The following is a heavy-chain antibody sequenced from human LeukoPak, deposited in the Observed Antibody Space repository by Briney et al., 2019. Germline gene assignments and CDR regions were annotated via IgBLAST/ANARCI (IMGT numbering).Heavy chain of an antibody. CDR2: FDPEDGET. V-gene: IGHV1-24*01. CDR1: GYTFTGYY. D-gene: IGHD3-10*01. J-gene: IGHJ4*02. Sequence: ASVKVSCKASGYTFTGYYMHWVRQAPGQGLEWMGGFDPEDGETIYAQKFQGRVTMTEDTSTDTAYMELSSLRSEDTAVYYCATSHPMVRGVISYFDYWGQGTLVTVSS. CDR3: ATSHPMVRGVISYFDY.